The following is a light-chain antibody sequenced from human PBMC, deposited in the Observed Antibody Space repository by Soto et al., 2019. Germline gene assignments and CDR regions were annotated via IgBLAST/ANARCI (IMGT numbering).Light chain of an antibody. CDR3: QHYNTWPAWT. J-gene: IGKJ1*01. CDR2: GTS. V-gene: IGKV3-15*01. CDR1: QIVSSN. Sequence: EIVMTQSPVTLSVSPGERATLSCRASQIVSSNLAWYQQKPGQVPRLLIYGTSTRATSIPARFSCSGSGTEFTITISSMQSEDYAVYYCQHYNTWPAWTLGQGTKVDIK.